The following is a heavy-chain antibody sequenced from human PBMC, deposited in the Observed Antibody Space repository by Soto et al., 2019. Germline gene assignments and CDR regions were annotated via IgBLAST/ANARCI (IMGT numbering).Heavy chain of an antibody. V-gene: IGHV4-4*07. CDR1: GDPITSYF. CDR3: ASIMMIAVVFDY. Sequence: TDTLSLTCIVSGDPITSYFWSWFRQPAGKGLEWIGHMFPGGTTIRNSSLKSRVSMSIDTSKNQSSLKLSSGTAADTAVHSCASIMMIAVVFDYWRQGTLVTVSS. J-gene: IGHJ4*02. CDR2: MFPGGTT. D-gene: IGHD3-22*01.